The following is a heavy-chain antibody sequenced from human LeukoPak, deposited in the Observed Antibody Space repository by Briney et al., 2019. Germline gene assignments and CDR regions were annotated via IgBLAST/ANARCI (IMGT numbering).Heavy chain of an antibody. CDR2: ITPFNGNR. D-gene: IGHD2-15*01. Sequence: ASVKVSCKASGYTFTNYGISWVRLAPGVGVEWLGWITPFNGNRIYAWKFQDRVTMNTDTSTNTADRELRGLTSDDTAIYYCARDDCSGGTCSVAFDFWGQGTHVTVSS. J-gene: IGHJ4*02. CDR1: GYTFTNYG. CDR3: ARDDCSGGTCSVAFDF. V-gene: IGHV1-18*01.